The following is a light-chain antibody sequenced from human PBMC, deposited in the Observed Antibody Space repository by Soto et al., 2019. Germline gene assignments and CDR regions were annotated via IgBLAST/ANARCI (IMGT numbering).Light chain of an antibody. CDR3: QQRSTWPT. CDR1: QSVSNNY. Sequence: EIVLTQSPGTLSLSPGERATLSCRASQSVSNNYLAWYQQKPGQAPRLLIYDVSNRATGIPARFSGSGSGTDFTLTISSLEPEDFAVYYCQQRSTWPTFGQGTKVDIK. CDR2: DVS. J-gene: IGKJ1*01. V-gene: IGKV3-11*01.